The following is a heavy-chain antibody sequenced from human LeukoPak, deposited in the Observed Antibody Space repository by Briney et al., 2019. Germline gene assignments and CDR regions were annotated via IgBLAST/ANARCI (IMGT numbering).Heavy chain of an antibody. CDR2: ITGSGDTT. D-gene: IGHD6-13*01. V-gene: IGHV3-23*01. J-gene: IGHJ4*02. Sequence: QPGGSLRLSCAASGFTFSSYAVTWVRQAPGKGLEWVSGITGSGDTTFYADSVKGRLTISRDNSKNTLYLQMHSLRAEDTAVYYCVKDYSTIAAAANPLFDYWGQGALVTVSS. CDR1: GFTFSSYA. CDR3: VKDYSTIAAAANPLFDY.